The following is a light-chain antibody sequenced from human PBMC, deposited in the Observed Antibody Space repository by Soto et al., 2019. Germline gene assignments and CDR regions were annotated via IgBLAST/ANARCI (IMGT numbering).Light chain of an antibody. CDR1: QSVSSY. J-gene: IGKJ2*03. Sequence: EIVLTQSPATLSLSPGERATLSCRASQSVSSYLAWYQQKPGQAPRLLIYDASNRATGIPARFSGSGSGTDFTLTISRLEPEDFAMYYCKQYCDYNSPRYSFGQGTRLEI. CDR3: KQYCDYNSPRYS. CDR2: DAS. V-gene: IGKV3-11*01.